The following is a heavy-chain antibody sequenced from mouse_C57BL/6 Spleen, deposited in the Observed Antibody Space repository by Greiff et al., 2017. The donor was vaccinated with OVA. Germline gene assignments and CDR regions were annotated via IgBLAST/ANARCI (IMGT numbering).Heavy chain of an antibody. CDR3: ARDLIYCGNYPFAY. Sequence: EVQLVESGGGLVKPGGSLKLSCAASGFTFSSYAMSWVRQTPEKRLEWVATISDGGSYTYYPDNVKGRFTISRDNAKNTLYLQMSHLKSEDTAMYDCARDLIYCGNYPFAYWGQGTLVTVSA. V-gene: IGHV5-4*01. J-gene: IGHJ3*01. CDR2: ISDGGSYT. CDR1: GFTFSSYA. D-gene: IGHD2-1*01.